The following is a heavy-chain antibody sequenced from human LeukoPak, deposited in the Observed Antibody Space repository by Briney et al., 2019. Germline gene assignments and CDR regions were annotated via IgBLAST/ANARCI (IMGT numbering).Heavy chain of an antibody. V-gene: IGHV3-23*01. Sequence: PGGSLRLSCAASGFTFSSYAMSWVRQAPVKGLEWVSGISGSGGSTYYADSVKGRFTISRDDSKNTLYLQMNSLRAEDTAVYYCAKDGGGSLEWLPPMDVWGQGTTVTVSS. D-gene: IGHD3-3*01. CDR3: AKDGGGSLEWLPPMDV. J-gene: IGHJ6*02. CDR1: GFTFSSYA. CDR2: ISGSGGST.